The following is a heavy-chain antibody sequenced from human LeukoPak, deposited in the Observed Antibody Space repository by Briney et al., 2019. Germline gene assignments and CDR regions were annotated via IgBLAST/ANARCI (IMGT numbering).Heavy chain of an antibody. CDR1: GFLLRPGGVG. D-gene: IGHD3-22*01. J-gene: IGHJ4*02. CDR2: LYWNDDK. Sequence: SGPTVVKLTQTLTLTWPFCGFLLRPGGVGVGWIRLPPGKDLWWLALLYWNDDKRYSPSLKSRLTITKDTSKNQVVLTMTNMDPVDTATYYCAHNYYDSSGYYPLAYWGQGTLVTVSS. CDR3: AHNYYDSSGYYPLAY. V-gene: IGHV2-5*01.